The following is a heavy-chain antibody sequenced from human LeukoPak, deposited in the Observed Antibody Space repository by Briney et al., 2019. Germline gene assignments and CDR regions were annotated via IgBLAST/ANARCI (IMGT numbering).Heavy chain of an antibody. CDR1: GYTFTGYY. CDR3: ATRALSITILPVW. CDR2: INPNSGET. D-gene: IGHD3-10*01. J-gene: IGHJ4*02. V-gene: IGHV1-2*06. Sequence: ASVKVSCKASGYTFTGYYMHWVRQAPGQGLEWMGRINPNSGETIYAQKFQGRVTMTEDTSTDTAYMELSSLRSEDTAVYYCATRALSITILPVWWGQGTLVTVSS.